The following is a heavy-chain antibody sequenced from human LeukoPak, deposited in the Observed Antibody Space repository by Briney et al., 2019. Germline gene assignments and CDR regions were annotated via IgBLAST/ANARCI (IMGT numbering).Heavy chain of an antibody. D-gene: IGHD6-19*01. CDR2: INSDSSTI. V-gene: IGHV3-48*04. CDR1: GFTFSSYG. Sequence: PGGSLRLSCAASGFTFSSYGMHWVRQAPGKGLEWVSYINSDSSTIYYADSVKGRFTTSRDNAEKSLYLQMNSLRAEDTAVYYCASGALHYTSGWAWGQGTLVSVSS. CDR3: ASGALHYTSGWA. J-gene: IGHJ5*02.